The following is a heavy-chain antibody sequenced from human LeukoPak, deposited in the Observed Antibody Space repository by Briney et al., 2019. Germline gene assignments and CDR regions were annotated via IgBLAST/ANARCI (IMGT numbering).Heavy chain of an antibody. Sequence: GGSLRLSCAASGFTFSSYAMSWVRQAPGKGLEWVSAISGSGGSTYYADSVKGRFTISRDNSKNTLYLQMNSLRAEDTAVYYCAIQPTEYYYDSSGQFDHWGQGTLVTVSS. CDR2: ISGSGGST. CDR3: AIQPTEYYYDSSGQFDH. V-gene: IGHV3-23*01. CDR1: GFTFSSYA. D-gene: IGHD3-22*01. J-gene: IGHJ4*02.